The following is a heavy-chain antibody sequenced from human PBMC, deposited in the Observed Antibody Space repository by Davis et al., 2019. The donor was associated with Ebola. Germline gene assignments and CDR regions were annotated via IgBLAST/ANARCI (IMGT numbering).Heavy chain of an antibody. CDR3: ARDYDILTGPIPAGGMDV. J-gene: IGHJ6*04. CDR2: IYSGGST. CDR1: GFTFSSNY. V-gene: IGHV3-53*01. Sequence: PGGSLRLSCAASGFTFSSNYMSWVRQAPGKGLEWVSVIYSGGSTYYADSVKGRFTISRDNSKNTLYLQMNSLRAEDTAVYYCARDYDILTGPIPAGGMDVLGKGTTVTVSS. D-gene: IGHD3-9*01.